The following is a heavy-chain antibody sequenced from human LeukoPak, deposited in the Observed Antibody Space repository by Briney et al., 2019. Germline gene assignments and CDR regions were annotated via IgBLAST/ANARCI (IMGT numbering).Heavy chain of an antibody. J-gene: IGHJ3*02. CDR3: ARGPRTADAFDI. Sequence: SGPALLHPTATLTLTCTFSAFSLSTSAMSVSWIRQPPGKALEWLALIDWDDDKYYSTSLKTRLTISKDTSKNQVVLAMTNMDSVDTGTYCCARGPRTADAFDIWGLGTMVTV. V-gene: IGHV2-70*01. CDR1: AFSLSTSAMS. CDR2: IDWDDDK.